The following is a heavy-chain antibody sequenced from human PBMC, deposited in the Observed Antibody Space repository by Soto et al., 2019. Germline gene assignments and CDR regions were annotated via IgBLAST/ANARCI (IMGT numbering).Heavy chain of an antibody. CDR2: IYSSGTT. CDR1: GGSIGSFY. V-gene: IGHV4-4*07. CDR3: ARDRIVGTSYFDY. Sequence: PSETLSLTCAVSGGSIGSFYWTWMRQSAGKGLEWIGRIYSSGTTNYNPSLKGRVTMSVDTSKNQFSLSLSSVTAADTAVYYCARDRIVGTSYFDYWGQGALVTVSS. J-gene: IGHJ4*02. D-gene: IGHD1-26*01.